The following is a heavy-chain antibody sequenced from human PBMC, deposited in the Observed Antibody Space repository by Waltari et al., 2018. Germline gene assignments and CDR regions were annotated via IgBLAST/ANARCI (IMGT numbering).Heavy chain of an antibody. CDR2: SYHSGST. J-gene: IGHJ3*02. CDR3: ARDLGWGSLAFDI. V-gene: IGHV4-38-2*02. CDR1: GYSISSGYY. Sequence: QVQLQESGPGLVKPSETLSLTCTVSGYSISSGYYWGWIRQPPGKGLEWIGSSYHSGSTYYNPSLKSRVTISVDTSKNQFSLKLGSVTAADTAVYYCARDLGWGSLAFDIWGQGTMVTVSS. D-gene: IGHD3-10*01.